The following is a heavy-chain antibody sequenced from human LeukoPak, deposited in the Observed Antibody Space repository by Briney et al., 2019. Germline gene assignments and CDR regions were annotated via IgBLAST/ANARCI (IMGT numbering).Heavy chain of an antibody. V-gene: IGHV4-34*01. D-gene: IGHD6-19*01. CDR2: INHSGST. J-gene: IGHJ6*04. CDR3: ARVSLAVIHYYYYGMDV. Sequence: SETLSLTCAVYGGSFSGYYWSWIRQPPGKGLEWIGEINHSGSTNYQPSLKSRVTISVDTSKNQFSLKLSSVTAADTAVYYCARVSLAVIHYYYYGMDVWGKGTTVTVSS. CDR1: GGSFSGYY.